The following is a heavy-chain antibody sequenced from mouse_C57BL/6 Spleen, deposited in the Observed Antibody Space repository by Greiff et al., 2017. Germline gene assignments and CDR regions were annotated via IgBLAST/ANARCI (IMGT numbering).Heavy chain of an antibody. CDR3: ATYDYDWFAY. CDR2: IYPGSGNT. Sequence: VQVVESGAELVRPGASVKLSCKASGYTFTDYYINWVKQRPGQGLEWIARIYPGSGNTYYNEKFKGKATLTAEKSSSTAYMQLSSLTSEDSAVYFCATYDYDWFAYWGQGTLVTVSA. J-gene: IGHJ3*01. V-gene: IGHV1-76*01. D-gene: IGHD2-4*01. CDR1: GYTFTDYY.